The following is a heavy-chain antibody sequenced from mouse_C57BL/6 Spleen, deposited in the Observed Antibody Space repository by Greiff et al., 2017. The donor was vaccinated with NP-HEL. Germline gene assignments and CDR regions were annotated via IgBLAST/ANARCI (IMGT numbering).Heavy chain of an antibody. CDR2: IDPSDSYT. D-gene: IGHD3-2*02. Sequence: QVQLQQPGAELVMPGASVKLSCKASGYTFTSYWMHWVKQRPGQGLEWIGEIDPSDSYTNYNQKFKGKSTLTVDKSSSTAYMQLSSLTSEDSAVYYCARGETAQATNYAMDYWGQGTSVTVSS. V-gene: IGHV1-69*01. CDR1: GYTFTSYW. CDR3: ARGETAQATNYAMDY. J-gene: IGHJ4*01.